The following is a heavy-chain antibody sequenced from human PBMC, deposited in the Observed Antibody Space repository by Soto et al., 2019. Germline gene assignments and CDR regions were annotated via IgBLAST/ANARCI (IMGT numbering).Heavy chain of an antibody. J-gene: IGHJ6*02. D-gene: IGHD5-12*01. CDR1: GGSFSGYY. CDR3: ARAAFGYSGYPRTGYYGMDV. CDR2: INHSGST. Sequence: QVQLQQWGAGLLKPSETLSLTCAVYGGSFSGYYWSWIRQPPGKGLEWIGEINHSGSTNYNPSLKSRVTISVDTSKNQFSLKLSSVTAADTAVYYCARAAFGYSGYPRTGYYGMDVWGQGTTVTVSS. V-gene: IGHV4-34*01.